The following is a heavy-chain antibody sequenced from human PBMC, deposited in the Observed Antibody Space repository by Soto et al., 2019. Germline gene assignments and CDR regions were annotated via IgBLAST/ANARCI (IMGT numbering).Heavy chain of an antibody. V-gene: IGHV4-31*03. CDR2: IFYSGST. Sequence: QVQLQESGPGLVKPSQTLSLTCTVSGASINNDDYYWSWIRQHPGKGLEWIGYIFYSGSTYYNPSLKSRVTISLDTSKIQFSLKLNSVTAADTAVYYCARFRAGLRWYFDLWGRGTLVTVSS. J-gene: IGHJ2*01. CDR3: ARFRAGLRWYFDL. CDR1: GASINNDDYY.